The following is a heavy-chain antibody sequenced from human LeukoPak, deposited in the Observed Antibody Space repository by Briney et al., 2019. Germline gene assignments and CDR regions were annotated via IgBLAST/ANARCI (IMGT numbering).Heavy chain of an antibody. J-gene: IGHJ5*02. V-gene: IGHV3-23*01. CDR2: ISGSGGST. CDR1: GFTYSSYA. CDR3: AKDKYSPNINNWFDP. Sequence: GGSLRLSCAASGFTYSSYAMSWVRQAPGKGLEWVSAISGSGGSTYYADSVKGRFTISRDNSKNTLYLQMNSLRAEDTAVYYCAKDKYSPNINNWFDPWGQGTLVTVSS. D-gene: IGHD5-18*01.